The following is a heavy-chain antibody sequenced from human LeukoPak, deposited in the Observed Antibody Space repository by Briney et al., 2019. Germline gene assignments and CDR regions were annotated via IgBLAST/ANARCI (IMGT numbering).Heavy chain of an antibody. CDR1: GFTFSSYS. CDR2: ISSSSSYI. D-gene: IGHD3-10*02. V-gene: IGHV3-21*01. CDR3: ARVSALECPGDY. J-gene: IGHJ4*02. Sequence: GGSLRLSCAASGFTFSSYSMNWVRQAPGKGLEWVSSISSSSSYIYYADSVKGRFTISRDNAKNSLYLQMNSLRAEDTAVYYCARVSALECPGDYWGQGTLVTVSS.